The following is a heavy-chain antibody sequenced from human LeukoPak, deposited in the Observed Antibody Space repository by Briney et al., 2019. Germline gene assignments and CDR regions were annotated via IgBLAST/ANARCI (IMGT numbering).Heavy chain of an antibody. J-gene: IGHJ4*02. D-gene: IGHD3-22*01. Sequence: SETLSLTCTVSGGSVSSGSYYWSWIRQPPGKGLEWIGYIYYSGSTNYNPSLKSRVTISVDTSKNQFSLKLSSVTAADTAVYYCASTSYYYDSSGYYFPFGYWGQGTLVTVSS. CDR2: IYYSGST. CDR3: ASTSYYYDSSGYYFPFGY. V-gene: IGHV4-61*01. CDR1: GGSVSSGSYY.